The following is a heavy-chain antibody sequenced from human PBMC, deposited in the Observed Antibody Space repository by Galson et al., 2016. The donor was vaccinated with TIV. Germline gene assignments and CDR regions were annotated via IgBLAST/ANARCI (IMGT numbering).Heavy chain of an antibody. D-gene: IGHD3-22*01. J-gene: IGHJ4*01. CDR2: ISAGGRRT. CDR3: AKMYRSGFNYVRRFDF. CDR1: GFTFSSFA. Sequence: SLRLSCAASGFTFSSFAMTWVRQAPGKGLEWVSRISAGGRRTDYADSVKGRFTISRDNPKNTLYLQMSSLRADDTAVYFCAKMYRSGFNYVRRFDFWGQGTLATVSS. V-gene: IGHV3-23*01.